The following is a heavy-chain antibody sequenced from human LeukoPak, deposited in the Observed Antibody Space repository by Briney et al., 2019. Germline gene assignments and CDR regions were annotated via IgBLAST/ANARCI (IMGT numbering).Heavy chain of an antibody. Sequence: PSQTLSLTCTVYGGSISSGDYYWSWIRQPPGKGLEWIGYIYYSGSTYYNPSLKSRVTISVDTSKNQFSLKLSSVTAADTAVYYCARGKKLAAAAGTRRGYYFDYWGQGTLVTVSS. CDR2: IYYSGST. V-gene: IGHV4-30-4*01. CDR3: ARGKKLAAAAGTRRGYYFDY. D-gene: IGHD6-13*01. J-gene: IGHJ4*02. CDR1: GGSISSGDYY.